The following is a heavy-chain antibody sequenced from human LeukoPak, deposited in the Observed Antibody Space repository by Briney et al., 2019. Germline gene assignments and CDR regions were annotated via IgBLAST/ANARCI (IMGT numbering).Heavy chain of an antibody. CDR3: AKEGDYCSSSGCHKRGIDY. D-gene: IGHD2-2*01. Sequence: GTSLRLSCAASGFTFSHYAMHWVRQAPGKGLEWVAVIWYDGSHDTYADSVKGRFTVSRDNFKNVLHLQMNSLRVEDTAVYYCAKEGDYCSSSGCHKRGIDYWGQGTLVTVSS. J-gene: IGHJ4*02. CDR2: IWYDGSHD. V-gene: IGHV3-33*06. CDR1: GFTFSHYA.